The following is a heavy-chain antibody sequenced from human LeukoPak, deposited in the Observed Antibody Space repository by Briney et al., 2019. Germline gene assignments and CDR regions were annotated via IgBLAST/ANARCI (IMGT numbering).Heavy chain of an antibody. CDR1: GYTFTSYY. Sequence: ASVKVSCKASGYTFTSYYMHWVRQAPGQGLEWMGIINPSGGSTSYAQKFQGRVTMTRDTSTSTVYMELSSLRSEGTAVYYCARVTCSSTSCHGMDVWGQGTTVTVSS. CDR2: INPSGGST. CDR3: ARVTCSSTSCHGMDV. D-gene: IGHD2-2*01. V-gene: IGHV1-46*01. J-gene: IGHJ6*02.